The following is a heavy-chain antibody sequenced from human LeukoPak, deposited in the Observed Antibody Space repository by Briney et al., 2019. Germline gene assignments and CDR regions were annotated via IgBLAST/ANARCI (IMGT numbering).Heavy chain of an antibody. Sequence: GGSLRLSCAASGFTFSSYEMNWVRQAPGKGLEWVSYISSSGSTIYYADSVKGRFTISRDNAKNSLYLQMNSLRAEDTAVYYCARDASDPKPFEYWGQGILVTVSS. V-gene: IGHV3-48*03. CDR3: ARDASDPKPFEY. CDR1: GFTFSSYE. J-gene: IGHJ4*02. CDR2: ISSSGSTI.